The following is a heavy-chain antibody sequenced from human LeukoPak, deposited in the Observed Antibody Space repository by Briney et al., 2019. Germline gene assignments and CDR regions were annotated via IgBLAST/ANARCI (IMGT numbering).Heavy chain of an antibody. CDR2: IYYSGST. V-gene: IGHV4-59*08. CDR1: GGSISSYY. J-gene: IGHJ4*02. CDR3: ARRRGNFWSDYYAFDY. Sequence: SETLSLTCTVSGGSISSYYWSWIRQPPGKGLEWIGYIYYSGSTNYNPSLAGRVTISLDTSKNQFSLKLSSVTAADTAVYYCARRRGNFWSDYYAFDYWGLGTLVTISS. D-gene: IGHD3-3*01.